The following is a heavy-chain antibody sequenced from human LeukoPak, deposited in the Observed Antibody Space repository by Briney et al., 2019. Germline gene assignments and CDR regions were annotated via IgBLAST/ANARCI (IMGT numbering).Heavy chain of an antibody. J-gene: IGHJ5*02. Sequence: SETLSLTCTVSGGSMNSYYWSWIRQPPGKGLEWIGYIYYSGSTSVSTDYNPSLKSRVTISLDTSKNQFSLKVSSVTPADTAVYYCARQWSYFGSGIPFDLWGQGTLVTVSS. CDR3: ARQWSYFGSGIPFDL. CDR1: GGSMNSYY. D-gene: IGHD3-10*01. V-gene: IGHV4-59*08. CDR2: IYYSGST.